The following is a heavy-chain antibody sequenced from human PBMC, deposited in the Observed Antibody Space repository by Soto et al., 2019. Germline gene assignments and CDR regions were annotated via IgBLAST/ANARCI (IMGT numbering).Heavy chain of an antibody. CDR3: ARHLHVRDKIYYYYGMDV. Sequence: SETLSLTCTVSGGSISSSSYYWGWIRQPPGKGLEWIGSIYYSGSTYYNPSLKSRVTISVDTSKNQFSLKLSSVTAADTAVYYCARHLHVRDKIYYYYGMDVWGKGTKVTVA. CDR1: GGSISSSSYY. CDR2: IYYSGST. D-gene: IGHD4-17*01. V-gene: IGHV4-39*01. J-gene: IGHJ6*04.